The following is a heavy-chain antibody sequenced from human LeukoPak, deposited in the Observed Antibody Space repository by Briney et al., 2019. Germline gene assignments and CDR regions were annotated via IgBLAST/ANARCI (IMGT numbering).Heavy chain of an antibody. CDR3: ARKGPGAYYDILTGLTDAFDI. Sequence: GESLNISCKGSGYSFTSYWIGWVRQMPGKGLEWMGIIYPGDSDTRYSPSFQGQVTISADKSISTAYLQWSSLKASDTAMYYCARKGPGAYYDILTGLTDAFDIWGQGTMVTVSS. CDR1: GYSFTSYW. V-gene: IGHV5-51*01. J-gene: IGHJ3*02. D-gene: IGHD3-9*01. CDR2: IYPGDSDT.